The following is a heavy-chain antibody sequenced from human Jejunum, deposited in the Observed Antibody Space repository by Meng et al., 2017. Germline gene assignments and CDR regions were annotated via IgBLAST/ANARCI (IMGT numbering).Heavy chain of an antibody. CDR3: ARAPGYCSGGSCFPCDY. Sequence: GESLKISCAASGFTFGTYWMTWVRQAPGKGLEWVANIKQDGSEKYYVDSVNGRFTISRDNTKNSLYLQMDSLRVEDTAVYYCARAPGYCSGGSCFPCDYWAQGT. CDR1: GFTFGTYW. CDR2: IKQDGSEK. D-gene: IGHD2-15*01. V-gene: IGHV3-7*01. J-gene: IGHJ4*02.